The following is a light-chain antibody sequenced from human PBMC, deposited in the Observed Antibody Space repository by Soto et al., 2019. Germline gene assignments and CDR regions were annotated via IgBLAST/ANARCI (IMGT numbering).Light chain of an antibody. CDR2: EVS. V-gene: IGLV2-14*01. CDR1: SSDVGGYNY. CDR3: SSYTSSSSDYV. Sequence: QSVLTQPASVSGSPGQSITISCTGTSSDVGGYNYVSWYQQPPGKAPKLMIYEVSNRPSGVSNRFSGSKSGNTASLTISGLQAEDEADYYCSSYTSSSSDYVFGTGTKLTVL. J-gene: IGLJ1*01.